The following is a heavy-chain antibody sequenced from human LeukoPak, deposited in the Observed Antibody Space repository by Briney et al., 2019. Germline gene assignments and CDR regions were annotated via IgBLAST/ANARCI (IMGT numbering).Heavy chain of an antibody. CDR3: ARPNAYCGGDCYSYYFDY. D-gene: IGHD2-21*01. Sequence: SETLSLTCTVSGGSISSYYWSWIRQPPGKGLEWIGYIYYSGSTNYNPSLKSRVTISVDTSKNQFSLKLSSVTAADTAVYYCARPNAYCGGDCYSYYFDYWGQGTLVTVS. CDR2: IYYSGST. V-gene: IGHV4-59*01. CDR1: GGSISSYY. J-gene: IGHJ4*02.